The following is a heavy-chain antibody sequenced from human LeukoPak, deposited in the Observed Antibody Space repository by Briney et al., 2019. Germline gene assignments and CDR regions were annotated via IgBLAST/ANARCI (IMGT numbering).Heavy chain of an antibody. CDR3: ARRKMGTQLLSAYYYYNMDV. V-gene: IGHV1-8*01. D-gene: IGHD2-2*01. CDR2: MNPNSGNT. J-gene: IGHJ6*03. CDR1: GYTFTSYD. Sequence: ASVKVSCKASGYTFTSYDINWVRQATAQGLEWMGWMNPNSGNTGYAQKSQGRVTMTTNTSKSTAYMELSSLRSEDTAVYYCARRKMGTQLLSAYYYYNMDVWGKGTTVTVSS.